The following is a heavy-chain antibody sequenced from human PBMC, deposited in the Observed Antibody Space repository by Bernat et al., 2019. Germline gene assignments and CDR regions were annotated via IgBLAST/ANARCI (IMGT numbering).Heavy chain of an antibody. D-gene: IGHD3-10*01. V-gene: IGHV4-31*03. J-gene: IGHJ5*02. CDR1: GGSISSGGYY. Sequence: QVQLQESGPGLVKPSQTLSLTCTVSGGSISSGGYYWSWIRQHPGKGLEWIGYIYYSGSTYYNPSLKSRVTISVDTSKNQFSLKLSSVTAADTAVYYCARDPGVDYYGSGSYSWFDPWGQGTLVTVSS. CDR3: ARDPGVDYYGSGSYSWFDP. CDR2: IYYSGST.